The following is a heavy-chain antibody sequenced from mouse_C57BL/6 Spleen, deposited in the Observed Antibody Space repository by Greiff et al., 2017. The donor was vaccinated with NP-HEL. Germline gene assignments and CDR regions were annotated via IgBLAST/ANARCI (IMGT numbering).Heavy chain of an antibody. Sequence: VQLQQSGPELVKPGASVKISCKASGYSFTGYYMNWVKQSPEKSLEWIGEINPSTGGTTYNQKFKAKATLTVDKSSSTAYMQLKSLTSEDAAVYYWARKGELRYAMDYWGKGTSVTVSS. CDR1: GYSFTGYY. D-gene: IGHD1-1*01. J-gene: IGHJ4*01. CDR2: INPSTGGT. CDR3: ARKGELRYAMDY. V-gene: IGHV1-42*01.